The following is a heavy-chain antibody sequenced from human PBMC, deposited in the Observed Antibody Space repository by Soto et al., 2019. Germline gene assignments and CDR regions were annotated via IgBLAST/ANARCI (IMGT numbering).Heavy chain of an antibody. CDR1: GGTFSSYA. Sequence: QVQLVQSGAEVKKPGSSVKVSCEASGGTFSSYAISWVRQAPGQGIEWMGGIIPIFGTANYAQKFQGRVTITADESTSTAYMELSSLRSEDTAVYYCARERRSNPFDPWGQGTLVTVSS. CDR2: IIPIFGTA. D-gene: IGHD1-26*01. J-gene: IGHJ5*02. CDR3: ARERRSNPFDP. V-gene: IGHV1-69*12.